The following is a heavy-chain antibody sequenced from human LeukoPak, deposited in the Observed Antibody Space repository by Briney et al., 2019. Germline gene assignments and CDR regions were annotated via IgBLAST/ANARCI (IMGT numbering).Heavy chain of an antibody. CDR3: ARNRFSGGSYDS. V-gene: IGHV4-59*01. CDR1: GGSISSYY. Sequence: SETRSLTCTVSGGSISSYYWSWIRQPPGKGLEWIGYIYYSGSTNYNPSLKSRVTISVDTSKNQFSLKLSSVTAADTAVYYCARNRFSGGSYDSWGQGTLVTVSS. CDR2: IYYSGST. J-gene: IGHJ4*02. D-gene: IGHD6-19*01.